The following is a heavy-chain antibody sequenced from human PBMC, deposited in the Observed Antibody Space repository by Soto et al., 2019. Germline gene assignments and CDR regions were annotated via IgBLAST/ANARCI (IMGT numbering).Heavy chain of an antibody. J-gene: IGHJ3*02. Sequence: SVKVSCKASGGTFSSYAISWVRQAPGQGLEWMGGIIPIFGTANYAQKFQGRVTITADESTSTAYMELSSLRSEDTAVYYCARGGKYYAILTGPGAVEICGQGTMVTVSS. D-gene: IGHD3-9*01. V-gene: IGHV1-69*13. CDR2: IIPIFGTA. CDR3: ARGGKYYAILTGPGAVEI. CDR1: GGTFSSYA.